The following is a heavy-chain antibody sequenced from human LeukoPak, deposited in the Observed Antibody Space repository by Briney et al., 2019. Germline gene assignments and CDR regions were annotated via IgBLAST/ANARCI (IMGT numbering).Heavy chain of an antibody. Sequence: GGSLRLSCAASGFIVSSNYMSWVRQAPGKGLEWVSVIYSGGGISYADSVKGRFTISRDNSKNTLYLQMNSLRADDTAVYYCAKPRYYDSSGYYETRAFDIWGQGTMVTVSS. J-gene: IGHJ3*02. CDR1: GFIVSSNY. CDR3: AKPRYYDSSGYYETRAFDI. V-gene: IGHV3-53*01. CDR2: IYSGGGI. D-gene: IGHD3-22*01.